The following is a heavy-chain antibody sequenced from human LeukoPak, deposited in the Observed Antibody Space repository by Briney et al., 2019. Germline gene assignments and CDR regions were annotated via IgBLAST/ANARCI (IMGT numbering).Heavy chain of an antibody. J-gene: IGHJ4*02. V-gene: IGHV3-30*02. Sequence: PGGSLRLSCAASALTFSSYGMHWVRQAPGKGLEWVAFIRYDGSNKYYADSVKGRFTISRDNSKNTLYLQMNSLRAEDTAVYYCARENSSGWYVVPENDYWGQGTLVTVSS. CDR3: ARENSSGWYVVPENDY. CDR2: IRYDGSNK. CDR1: ALTFSSYG. D-gene: IGHD6-19*01.